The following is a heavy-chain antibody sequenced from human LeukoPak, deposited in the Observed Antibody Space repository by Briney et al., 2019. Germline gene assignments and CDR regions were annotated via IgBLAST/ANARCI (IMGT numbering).Heavy chain of an antibody. CDR3: ARLLAAAPFDY. J-gene: IGHJ4*02. V-gene: IGHV4-38-2*01. Sequence: SETLSLTCAVSGYSISSASYWGWIRQPPGKGLEWIGNIYHSGSPYYNPSLKSRVTISVDTSKNQFSLKLSSVTAADTAVYYCARLLAAAPFDYWGQGTLVTVSS. D-gene: IGHD6-13*01. CDR2: IYHSGSP. CDR1: GYSISSASY.